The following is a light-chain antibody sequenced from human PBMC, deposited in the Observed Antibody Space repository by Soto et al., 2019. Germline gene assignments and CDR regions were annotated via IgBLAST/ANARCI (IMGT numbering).Light chain of an antibody. V-gene: IGLV2-8*01. Sequence: QSALTQPPSASGSPGQSVTISCTGTYSDVGGYNYVSWYQHHPGKAPKLMIHEVSKRPSGVPDRFSGSKSGYTASLPVSGLQDEDEEAYYCSSYAGSNNYVVFGGGTKLTVL. CDR1: YSDVGGYNY. CDR3: SSYAGSNNYVV. J-gene: IGLJ2*01. CDR2: EVS.